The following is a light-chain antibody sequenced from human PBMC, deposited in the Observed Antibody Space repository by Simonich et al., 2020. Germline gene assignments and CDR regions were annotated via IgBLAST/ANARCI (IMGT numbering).Light chain of an antibody. J-gene: IGLJ1*01. CDR2: EGS. V-gene: IGLV2-23*01. CDR1: SSDVGSYNL. CDR3: CSYAGSSTPHYV. Sequence: QSALTQPASVSGSPGQSITISCTGTSSDVGSYNLVSWYQQHPGQAPKLTIYEGSKRPSGVSNRFSGSKSGNTASLTISGLQAEDEADYYCCSYAGSSTPHYVFGTGTKVTVL.